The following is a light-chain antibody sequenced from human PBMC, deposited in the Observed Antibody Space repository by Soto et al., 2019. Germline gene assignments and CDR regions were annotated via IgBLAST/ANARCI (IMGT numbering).Light chain of an antibody. V-gene: IGLV2-14*02. CDR2: EVN. CDR3: QSYDNSLSGSWV. Sequence: QSVLTQPASVSGSPGQSITISCTGTSSDFGNYNLVSWYQQHPGKVPKLILFEVNKRPSGVSGRFSGSKSGTSASLAINGLQAEDEAHYYCQSYDNSLSGSWVFGGGTKLTVL. CDR1: SSDFGNYNL. J-gene: IGLJ3*02.